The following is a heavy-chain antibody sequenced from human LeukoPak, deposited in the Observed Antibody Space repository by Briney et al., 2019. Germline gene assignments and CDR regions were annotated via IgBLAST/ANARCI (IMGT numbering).Heavy chain of an antibody. CDR1: GFTFSSYG. Sequence: GRSLRLSCAASGFTFSSYGMHWVRQAPGKGLEWVAVIWYDGSNKYYADSVKGRFTISRDNSKNTLYLQMNSLRAEDTAVYYCAKDPNQASGSSSWYEGWYFDLWGRGTLVTVSS. V-gene: IGHV3-33*06. J-gene: IGHJ2*01. CDR2: IWYDGSNK. CDR3: AKDPNQASGSSSWYEGWYFDL. D-gene: IGHD6-13*01.